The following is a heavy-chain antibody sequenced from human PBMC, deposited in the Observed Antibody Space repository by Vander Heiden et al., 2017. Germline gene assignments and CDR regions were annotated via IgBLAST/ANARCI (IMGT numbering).Heavy chain of an antibody. D-gene: IGHD3-10*01. Sequence: QVRLVESGGTMVQPGRSLRLSGAVSGFTLSSYGIHWVRHAPGKGLEWVAVISYDGSKKFYEDSVKGRFTISRDNSKNTVYLEMDSLRAEDTAVYYCARGAYYGAGNEDFDYWGQGTRVTVSS. CDR2: ISYDGSKK. J-gene: IGHJ4*02. CDR3: ARGAYYGAGNEDFDY. CDR1: GFTLSSYG. V-gene: IGHV3-33*05.